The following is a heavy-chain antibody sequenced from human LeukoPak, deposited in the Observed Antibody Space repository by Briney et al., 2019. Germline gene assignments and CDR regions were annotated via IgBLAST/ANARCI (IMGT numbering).Heavy chain of an antibody. V-gene: IGHV3-7*04. J-gene: IGHJ4*02. CDR2: TKQDGTES. CDR3: ARGHGSN. CDR1: GFTFSTSW. Sequence: GSLRLSCAASGFTFSTSWMGWVRQVPGKGLEWVANTKQDGTESQHVDTVKGRFTISRDNTKNSLSLQMNSLTTEDTAVYYCARGHGSNWGQGVLVAVSS.